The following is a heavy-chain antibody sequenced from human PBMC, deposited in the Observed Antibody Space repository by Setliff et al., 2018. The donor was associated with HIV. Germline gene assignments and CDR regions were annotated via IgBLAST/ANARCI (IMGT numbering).Heavy chain of an antibody. CDR2: IKRKSDGTVA. V-gene: IGHV3-74*01. CDR1: GLQLSFSFAW. Sequence: GGSLRLSCTASGLQLSFSFAWLSWVRQVPGKGLEWVGRIKRKSDGTVANYADSVKGRFTISRDNARNTLFLQMNSLGVEDTALYYCGRDGHDAAADNWGRGTLVTVSS. J-gene: IGHJ4*02. D-gene: IGHD6-13*01. CDR3: GRDGHDAAADN.